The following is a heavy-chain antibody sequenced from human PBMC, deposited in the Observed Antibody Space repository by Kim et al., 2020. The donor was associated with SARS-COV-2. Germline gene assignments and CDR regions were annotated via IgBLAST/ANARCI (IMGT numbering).Heavy chain of an antibody. J-gene: IGHJ3*02. V-gene: IGHV3-53*01. CDR3: ARRIVGATAAFDI. CDR1: GVSVSTNY. D-gene: IGHD1-26*01. Sequence: GGSLRLSCAASGVSVSTNYMSWVRQAPGKGLEWVSIIYSGGGTYYAESVKGRFTISRDHSKNTVYLQLHSLRADDTAVYYCARRIVGATAAFDIWGQGTRVTVS. CDR2: IYSGGGT.